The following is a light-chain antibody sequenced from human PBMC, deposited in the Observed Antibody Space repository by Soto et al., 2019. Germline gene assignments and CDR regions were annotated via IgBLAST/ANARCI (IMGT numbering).Light chain of an antibody. CDR1: QSVSSN. V-gene: IGKV3-15*01. CDR2: GAS. Sequence: EIVMTQSPATLSVSPGERATLSCRASQSVSSNLAWYQQKPGQAPRLLIYGASTRATGIPARFSGSGSGTEFTLTISSLQSEDFATYYCLQHNSYPLSFGGGTKVEMK. J-gene: IGKJ4*01. CDR3: LQHNSYPLS.